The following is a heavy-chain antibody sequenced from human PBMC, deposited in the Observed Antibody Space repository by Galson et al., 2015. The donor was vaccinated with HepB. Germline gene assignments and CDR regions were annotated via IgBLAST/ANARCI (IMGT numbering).Heavy chain of an antibody. D-gene: IGHD5-18*01. V-gene: IGHV3-23*01. CDR2: ITGKGDST. J-gene: IGHJ5*01. CDR3: AKGYGLFDS. CDR1: GFAFDSHA. Sequence: SPRLSCAASGFAFDSHAMSWVRQAPGRGLEWISGITGKGDSTFYADSVKGRLTVSKDNSNNTLYLQMNSLRAEDAGLYFCAKGYGLFDSWGQGILVTVSS.